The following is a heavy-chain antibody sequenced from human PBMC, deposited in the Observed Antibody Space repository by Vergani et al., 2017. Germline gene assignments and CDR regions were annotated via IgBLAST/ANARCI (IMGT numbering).Heavy chain of an antibody. D-gene: IGHD3-22*01. CDR1: GYTFTSYG. CDR3: ARDRYYYGSSGYYPGTNY. CDR2: ISAYNGNT. Sequence: QVQLVQSGAEVKKPGASVKVSCKASGYTFTSYGISWVRQAPGQGLEWMGWISAYNGNTIYAQKLQGRVTMTTDTSTSTAYMELRSLRSDDTAVYYCARDRYYYGSSGYYPGTNYWGQGTLVTVSS. J-gene: IGHJ4*02. V-gene: IGHV1-18*01.